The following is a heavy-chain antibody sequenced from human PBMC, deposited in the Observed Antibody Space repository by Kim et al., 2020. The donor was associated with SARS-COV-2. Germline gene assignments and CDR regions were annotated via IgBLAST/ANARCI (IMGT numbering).Heavy chain of an antibody. Sequence: MKGRFTISRDKSKNTLYLQMNSLRAEDTAVYYCAKAAMYYYGSGSYSSYWGQGTLVTVSS. V-gene: IGHV3-23*01. D-gene: IGHD3-10*01. CDR3: AKAAMYYYGSGSYSSY. J-gene: IGHJ4*02.